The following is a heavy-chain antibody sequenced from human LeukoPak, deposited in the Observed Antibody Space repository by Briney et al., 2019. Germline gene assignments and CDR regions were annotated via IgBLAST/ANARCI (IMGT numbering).Heavy chain of an antibody. CDR1: GFTFSNYW. CDR3: ATPPSDRGTSPGFYFHY. CDR2: INQNGGET. V-gene: IGHV3-7*01. D-gene: IGHD1-14*01. J-gene: IGHJ4*02. Sequence: GGSLRLSCAASGFTFSNYWMSWVRQAPGKGLEWVANINQNGGETYYVDSVKGRFTISRDNAKNSLYLQMNSLSAEDTAVYYCATPPSDRGTSPGFYFHYWGQGALVTVSS.